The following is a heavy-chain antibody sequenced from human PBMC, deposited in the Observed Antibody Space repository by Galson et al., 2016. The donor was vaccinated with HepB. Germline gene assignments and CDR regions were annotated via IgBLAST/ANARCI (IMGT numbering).Heavy chain of an antibody. V-gene: IGHV3-20*04. J-gene: IGHJ3*02. CDR3: ARDRTPQLTTDAFDI. D-gene: IGHD4-17*01. CDR2: INWSGDSR. CDR1: GLTFDTYG. Sequence: SLRLSCAASGLTFDTYGVSWVRQAPGKGLEWVSAINWSGDSRGYADSVKGRFTISRDNAKNTLYLLMTNVRVEDTALYFCARDRTPQLTTDAFDIWGQGTMVTISS.